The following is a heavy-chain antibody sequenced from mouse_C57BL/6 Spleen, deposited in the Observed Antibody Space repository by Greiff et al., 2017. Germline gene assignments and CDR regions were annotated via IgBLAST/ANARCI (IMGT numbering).Heavy chain of an antibody. J-gene: IGHJ1*03. D-gene: IGHD1-1*01. V-gene: IGHV5-4*03. CDR2: ISDGGSYT. CDR1: GFTFSSYA. Sequence: EVMLVESGGGLVKPGGSLKLSCAASGFTFSSYAMSWVRQTPEKRLEWVATISDGGSYTYYPDNVKGRFTISRDNAKNNLYLQMSHLKSEDTAMYYCARGGGYYGSSHWYFDVWGTGTTVTVSS. CDR3: ARGGGYYGSSHWYFDV.